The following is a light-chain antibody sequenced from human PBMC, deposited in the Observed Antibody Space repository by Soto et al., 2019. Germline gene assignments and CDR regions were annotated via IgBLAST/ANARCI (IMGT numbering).Light chain of an antibody. Sequence: QAVVTQPPSASGTPGQRVTISCSGNSSNVGSNTVTWYQQLPGTAPKLLIYSTSQRSSGVPGRFSGSKSGASASLSISGLQSEDEADYYCAAWDDRLDVYVFGTGTKLTVL. V-gene: IGLV1-44*01. CDR1: SSNVGSNT. CDR2: STS. J-gene: IGLJ1*01. CDR3: AAWDDRLDVYV.